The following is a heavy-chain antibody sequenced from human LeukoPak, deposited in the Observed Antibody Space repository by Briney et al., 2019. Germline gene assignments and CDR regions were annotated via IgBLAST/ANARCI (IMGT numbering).Heavy chain of an antibody. CDR1: GYTFTSYS. Sequence: ASVTVSCKASGYTFTSYSMHWVRQAPGQGLEWMGIINPSGGSTSYAQKFQDRVTMTRDTSTSTVYMELSSLRSEDTAVYYCARDPNGGHFDYWGQGTLVTVSS. V-gene: IGHV1-46*01. CDR3: ARDPNGGHFDY. J-gene: IGHJ4*02. D-gene: IGHD4-23*01. CDR2: INPSGGST.